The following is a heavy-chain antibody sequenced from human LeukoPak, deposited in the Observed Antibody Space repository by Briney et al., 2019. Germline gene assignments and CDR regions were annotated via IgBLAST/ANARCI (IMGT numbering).Heavy chain of an antibody. J-gene: IGHJ4*02. V-gene: IGHV5-51*01. CDR2: IYPGDSDT. CDR3: ARHPLAYCGGDCYGDFDY. CDR1: GYSFTSYW. D-gene: IGHD2-21*02. Sequence: GESLKISCKGSGYSFTSYWIGWVRQMPGKGLERMGIIYPGDSDTRYSPSFQGQVTISADKSISTAYLQWSSLKPSDTAMYYCARHPLAYCGGDCYGDFDYWGQGTLVTVSS.